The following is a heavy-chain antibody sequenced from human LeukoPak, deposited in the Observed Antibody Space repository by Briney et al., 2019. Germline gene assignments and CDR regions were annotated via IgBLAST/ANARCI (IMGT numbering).Heavy chain of an antibody. CDR1: GGSISSYY. CDR2: IYTSGST. CDR3: ARGAKSGSYEYHYYYMDV. J-gene: IGHJ6*03. D-gene: IGHD1-26*01. V-gene: IGHV4-4*07. Sequence: SETLSLTCTVSGGSISSYYWSWIRQPAGKGLEWIGRIYTSGSTNYNPSLKSRVTMSVDTSKNQFSLKLSSVTAADTAVYYCARGAKSGSYEYHYYYMDVWGKGTTVTVSS.